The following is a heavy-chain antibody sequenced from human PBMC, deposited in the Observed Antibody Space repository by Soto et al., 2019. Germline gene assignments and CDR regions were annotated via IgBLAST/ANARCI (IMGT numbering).Heavy chain of an antibody. D-gene: IGHD3-10*01. V-gene: IGHV4-31*03. CDR1: GGSISSGGYY. CDR2: IYYSGST. Sequence: SETLSLTYTVSGGSISSGGYYWSWIRQHPGKGLEWIGYIYYSGSTYYNPSLKSRVTISVDTSKNQFSLKLSSVTAADTAVYYCASSGSMVRGVIITSGYYYYGMDVWGQGTTVTVSS. CDR3: ASSGSMVRGVIITSGYYYYGMDV. J-gene: IGHJ6*02.